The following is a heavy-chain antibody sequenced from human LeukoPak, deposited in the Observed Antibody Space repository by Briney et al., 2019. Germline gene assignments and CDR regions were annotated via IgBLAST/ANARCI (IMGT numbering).Heavy chain of an antibody. J-gene: IGHJ4*02. Sequence: NSSETLSLTCTVSGSSISSYYWSWIRQPPGKGLEWIGYIYYSGSTNYNPSLKSRVTISVDMSKNQFSLKLSSVTAADTAVYYCARDYYDSSGYYYSFDYWGQGTLVTVSS. CDR1: GSSISSYY. CDR2: IYYSGST. CDR3: ARDYYDSSGYYYSFDY. D-gene: IGHD3-22*01. V-gene: IGHV4-59*01.